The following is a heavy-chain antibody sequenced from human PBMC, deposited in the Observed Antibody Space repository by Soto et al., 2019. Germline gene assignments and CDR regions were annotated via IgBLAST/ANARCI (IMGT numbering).Heavy chain of an antibody. J-gene: IGHJ4*02. CDR1: GGTFSSYT. V-gene: IGHV1-69*04. CDR2: IIPILGIA. D-gene: IGHD4-17*01. CDR3: ARDRGDGDYEQDY. Sequence: SVKVSCKASGGTFSSYTISWVRQAPGQGLEWMGRIIPILGIANYAQKFQGRVTITADKSTSTAYMELSSLRSEDTAVYYCARDRGDGDYEQDYWGQGTLVTGSS.